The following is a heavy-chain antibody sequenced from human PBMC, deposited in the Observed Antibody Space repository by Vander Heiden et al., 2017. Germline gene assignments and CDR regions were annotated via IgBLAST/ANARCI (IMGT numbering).Heavy chain of an antibody. CDR2: ISSSSTSI. CDR1: GFNSRGYT. CDR3: ASRGYCCGDNCLHHFDY. V-gene: IGHV3-21*01. Sequence: EVPLVESGGGVVKPAGTLRLSCEASGFNSRGYTLSWFRQTPEKGLEFVSSISSSSTSIHYVDSVKGRFTISRDNAKNSLCLHMNSLRVEVTAVYYGASRGYCCGDNCLHHFDYWGQGTLVTASS. J-gene: IGHJ4*02. D-gene: IGHD2-15*01.